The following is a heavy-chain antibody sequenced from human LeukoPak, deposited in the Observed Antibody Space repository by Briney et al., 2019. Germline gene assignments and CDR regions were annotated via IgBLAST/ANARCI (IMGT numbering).Heavy chain of an antibody. CDR3: ARGHRSSIGYNWFDP. J-gene: IGHJ5*02. V-gene: IGHV4-34*01. CDR2: INHSGST. Sequence: SETLSLTCAVYGGSFSGYYWSWIRQPPGKGLEWIGEINHSGSTNYNPSLKSRVTISVDTSKNQFSLRLTSVTAADTAVYYCARGHRSSIGYNWFDPWGQGTLVTVSS. CDR1: GGSFSGYY. D-gene: IGHD6-6*01.